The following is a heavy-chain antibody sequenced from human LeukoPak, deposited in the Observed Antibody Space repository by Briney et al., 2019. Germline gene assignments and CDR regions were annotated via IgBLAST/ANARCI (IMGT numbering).Heavy chain of an antibody. D-gene: IGHD6-13*01. CDR1: GYTFSTYY. Sequence: ASVKVSCKASGYTFSTYYIHWVRQAPGQGLEWMGWINPHSGGTSFGQKFQGRVTLTRDTSINTAYMELSRLTSDDTAVYYCARIVNVAPAGWFDPWGQGTLVIVSS. CDR2: INPHSGGT. V-gene: IGHV1-2*02. CDR3: ARIVNVAPAGWFDP. J-gene: IGHJ5*02.